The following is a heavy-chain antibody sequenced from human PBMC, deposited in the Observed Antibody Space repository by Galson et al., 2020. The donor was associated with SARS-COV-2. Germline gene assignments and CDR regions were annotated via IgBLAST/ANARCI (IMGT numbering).Heavy chain of an antibody. Sequence: LSLTCAASGFTFSSYGMHWVRQAPGKGLEWVAVIWYDGSNKYYADSVKGRFTISRDNSKNTLYLQMNSLRAEDTAVYYCARDQPGIAAAGSNDAFDIWGQGTMVTVSS. CDR2: IWYDGSNK. CDR3: ARDQPGIAAAGSNDAFDI. CDR1: GFTFSSYG. J-gene: IGHJ3*02. V-gene: IGHV3-33*01. D-gene: IGHD6-13*01.